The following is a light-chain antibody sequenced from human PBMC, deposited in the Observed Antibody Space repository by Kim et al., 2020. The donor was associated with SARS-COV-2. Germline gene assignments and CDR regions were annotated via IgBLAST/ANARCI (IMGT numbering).Light chain of an antibody. V-gene: IGLV3-19*01. CDR1: SLRRYY. CDR3: NSRDSSGIHVL. Sequence: ALGRTVRITCQGDSLRRYYASWYQQKPGQAPVLVIYGKNNRPSGIPDRFSGSSSGNTASLTITGAQAKDEADYYCNSRDSSGIHVLFGGGTQLTVL. J-gene: IGLJ2*01. CDR2: GKN.